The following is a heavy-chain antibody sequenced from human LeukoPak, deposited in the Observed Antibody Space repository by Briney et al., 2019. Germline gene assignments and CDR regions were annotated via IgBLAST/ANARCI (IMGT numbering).Heavy chain of an antibody. J-gene: IGHJ5*01. V-gene: IGHV3-30*18. D-gene: IGHD1-26*01. CDR2: ISYDGTNK. CDR3: VKLGDSGSSVYNWFDS. CDR1: GFTFSSHG. Sequence: GGSLRLSCAASGFTFSSHGMHWVRQAPGKGLEWVAVISYDGTNKYYADSVKGRFTISRDNSKNTLFLQMNSLRDEDTALYYCVKLGDSGSSVYNWFDSWGQGTLVTVSS.